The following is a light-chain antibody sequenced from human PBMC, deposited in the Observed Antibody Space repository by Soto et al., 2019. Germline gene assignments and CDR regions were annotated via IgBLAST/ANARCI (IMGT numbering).Light chain of an antibody. CDR1: QSVSSN. Sequence: EIVMTQSPATLSVSPGERATLSCRASQSVSSNLAWYQQKPGQAPRLLIYGASTRATGIPARFSGSGSGTEFTLTISSLQFEDFAVYYCQQYYNLPPLTFGGGTKVEIK. CDR2: GAS. CDR3: QQYYNLPPLT. V-gene: IGKV3-15*01. J-gene: IGKJ4*01.